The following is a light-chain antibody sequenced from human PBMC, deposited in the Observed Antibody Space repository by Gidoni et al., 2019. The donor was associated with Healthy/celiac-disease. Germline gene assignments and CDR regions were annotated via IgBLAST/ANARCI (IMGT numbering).Light chain of an antibody. J-gene: IGLJ2*01. Sequence: SHPLTQPPSVPVPPGQTARITCGGKNIGSKSVHWYQQKPGQAPVLVVYDDSDRPSGIPERVSGSNSGNTATLTISRVEAGDEADYYCHEWDSSSDHVVFGGGTKLTVL. V-gene: IGLV3-21*02. CDR3: HEWDSSSDHVV. CDR1: NIGSKS. CDR2: DDS.